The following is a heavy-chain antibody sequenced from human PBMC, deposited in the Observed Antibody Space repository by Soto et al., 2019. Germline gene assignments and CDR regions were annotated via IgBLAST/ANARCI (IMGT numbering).Heavy chain of an antibody. V-gene: IGHV4-59*01. CDR1: GGSISSYY. CDR3: ARSYDSSGYYFDY. J-gene: IGHJ4*02. CDR2: IYYSGST. Sequence: SETLSLTCTVSGGSISSYYWSWIRQPPGKGLEWIGYIYYSGSTNYNPSLKSRVTISVDTSKNQFSLKLSSVTAADTAVYYCARSYDSSGYYFDYWGQGTLVTVSS. D-gene: IGHD3-22*01.